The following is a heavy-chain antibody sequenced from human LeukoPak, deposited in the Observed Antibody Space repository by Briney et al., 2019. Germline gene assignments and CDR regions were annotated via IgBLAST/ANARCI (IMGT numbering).Heavy chain of an antibody. Sequence: SETLSLTCTVSGGSISSDNYYWGWTRQSPGKGLEWIASVYYTGTTYYTPSLTTRATISVDTSKNQFSLKLSSVTAADTAVYYCARRSAFWKSLDFCGQGTLVTVSS. CDR1: GGSISSDNYY. CDR2: VYYTGTT. D-gene: IGHD3-3*01. V-gene: IGHV4-39*01. CDR3: ARRSAFWKSLDF. J-gene: IGHJ4*02.